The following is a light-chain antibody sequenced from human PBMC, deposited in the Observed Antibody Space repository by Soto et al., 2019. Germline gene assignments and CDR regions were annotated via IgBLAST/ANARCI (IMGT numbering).Light chain of an antibody. CDR1: RSDIGDSNF. Sequence: QSVLTQPASVSGSPGQSVTISCTGPRSDIGDSNFISWYQHSPGKAPRLLIYEVNNRPSGVSKRFSGSKAGNTASLTISGLLDDDEADYFCAPFRSGTILAFGSGTKVTVL. J-gene: IGLJ1*01. CDR3: APFRSGTILA. CDR2: EVN. V-gene: IGLV2-14*01.